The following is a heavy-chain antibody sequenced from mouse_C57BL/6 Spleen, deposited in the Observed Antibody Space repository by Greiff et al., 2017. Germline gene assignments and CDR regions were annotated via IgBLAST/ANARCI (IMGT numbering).Heavy chain of an antibody. CDR3: ARQYDYDAWFAY. D-gene: IGHD2-4*01. CDR2: ISNGGGST. V-gene: IGHV5-12*01. J-gene: IGHJ3*01. Sequence: EVKVVESGGGLVQPGGSLKLSCAASGFTFSDYYMYWVRQTPEKRLEWVAYISNGGGSTYYPDTVKGRFTISRDNAKNTLYLQMSRLKSEDTAMYYCARQYDYDAWFAYWGQGTLVTVSA. CDR1: GFTFSDYY.